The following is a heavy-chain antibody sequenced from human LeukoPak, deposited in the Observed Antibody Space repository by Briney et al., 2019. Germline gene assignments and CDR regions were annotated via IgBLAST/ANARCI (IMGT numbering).Heavy chain of an antibody. CDR1: GFTFSIYA. J-gene: IGHJ4*02. V-gene: IGHV3-30*02. CDR3: ARDRYSSGWYGDFDC. Sequence: GGSLRLSCATSGFTFSIYAMHWVRQAPGKGPEWVAFMRSDGNNRYYADSVKGRFTISRDNSKNTLYLQMSGLRAEDTAVYYCARDRYSSGWYGDFDCWGQGTLVTVSS. CDR2: MRSDGNNR. D-gene: IGHD6-19*01.